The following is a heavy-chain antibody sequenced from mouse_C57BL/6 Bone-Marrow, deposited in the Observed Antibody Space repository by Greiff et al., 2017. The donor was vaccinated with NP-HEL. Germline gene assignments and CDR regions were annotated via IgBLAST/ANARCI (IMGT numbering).Heavy chain of an antibody. V-gene: IGHV5-6*02. J-gene: IGHJ2*01. CDR2: ISSGGSYT. Sequence: EVKLMESGGDLVKPGGSLKLSCAASGFTFSSYGMSWVRQTPDKRLEWVATISSGGSYTYYPDSVKGRFTISRDNAKNTLYLQMSSLKSEDTAMYYCARRGNLDYWGQGTTLTVSS. CDR1: GFTFSSYG. CDR3: ARRGNLDY. D-gene: IGHD2-1*01.